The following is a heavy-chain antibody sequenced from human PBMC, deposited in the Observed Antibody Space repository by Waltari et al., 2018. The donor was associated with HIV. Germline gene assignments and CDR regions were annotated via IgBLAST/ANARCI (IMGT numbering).Heavy chain of an antibody. D-gene: IGHD1-26*01. CDR1: GCSVSSRRYF. V-gene: IGHV4-39*01. J-gene: IGHJ2*01. Sequence: QLQLQESGPGLVKPSETLSLTCTVSGCSVSSRRYFWAWIHQPPGKGLVWVGRIYYTGRAYYNPSLKSRVTISVDTSKNQFSLKVTSVTAADTAVYYCARHALRVGAAYWNFDLWGRGTLVTVSS. CDR2: IYYTGRA. CDR3: ARHALRVGAAYWNFDL.